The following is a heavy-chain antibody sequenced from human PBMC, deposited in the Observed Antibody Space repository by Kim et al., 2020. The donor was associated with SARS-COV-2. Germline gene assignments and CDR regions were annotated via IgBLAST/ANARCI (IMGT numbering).Heavy chain of an antibody. J-gene: IGHJ4*02. CDR1: GFTFSSYA. Sequence: GGSLRLSCAASGFTFSSYAMSWVRQAPGKGLEWVSAISGSGGGTHYAESVKGRFTISRDNSKNTMSVQMNSLRDEDTAVYYCVSDWQGDYLGQGTLVTVS. CDR3: VSDWQGDY. CDR2: ISGSGGGT. V-gene: IGHV3-23*01.